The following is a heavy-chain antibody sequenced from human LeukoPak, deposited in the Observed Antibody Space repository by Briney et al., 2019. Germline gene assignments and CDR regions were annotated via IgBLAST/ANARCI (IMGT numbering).Heavy chain of an antibody. Sequence: GESLKISCKDSGYSFTSYWIGWVRQMPGKGLEWMGIIYPGDSDTRYSTSFQGPVTISADKSINTAYLQWSSLKASDTAIYYCARRGEAMDPFDYWGQGTLVTVSS. CDR2: IYPGDSDT. V-gene: IGHV5-51*01. CDR3: ARRGEAMDPFDY. J-gene: IGHJ4*02. CDR1: GYSFTSYW. D-gene: IGHD5-18*01.